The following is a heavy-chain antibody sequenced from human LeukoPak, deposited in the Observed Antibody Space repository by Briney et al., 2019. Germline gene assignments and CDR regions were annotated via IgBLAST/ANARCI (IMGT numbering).Heavy chain of an antibody. CDR3: ARDPVPHVDGETRYYDSAS. V-gene: IGHV1-69*13. CDR1: GGTFSSYA. J-gene: IGHJ4*02. CDR2: IIPIFGTA. Sequence: SVKVSCKASGGTFSSYAISWVRQAPGQGLEWMGGIIPIFGTANYAQKLQGRVTITADESTSTAYMELSSLRSEDTAVYYCARDPVPHVDGETRYYDSASWGQGTLVTVSS. D-gene: IGHD3-22*01.